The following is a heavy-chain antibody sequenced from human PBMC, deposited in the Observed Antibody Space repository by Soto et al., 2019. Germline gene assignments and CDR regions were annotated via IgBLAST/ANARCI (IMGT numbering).Heavy chain of an antibody. Sequence: QVQLVESGGFVVQPGTSLRVSCEVSGFSLSSYAIHWVRQAPGKGLELVSVTSNDGKKVSYADSGKCRFTVSRDNSNNTVALQMNSLRSEDTAVYFCAKAGEVFGLVIFAYLDSWGQGSLVTVSA. V-gene: IGHV3-30*18. J-gene: IGHJ4*02. CDR3: AKAGEVFGLVIFAYLDS. CDR2: TSNDGKKV. D-gene: IGHD2-21*01. CDR1: GFSLSSYA.